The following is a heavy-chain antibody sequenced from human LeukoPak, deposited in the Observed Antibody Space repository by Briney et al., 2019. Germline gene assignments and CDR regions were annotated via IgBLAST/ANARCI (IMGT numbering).Heavy chain of an antibody. CDR2: IIPIFGTA. CDR1: VGTFSSYA. Sequence: ASVKVSCKASVGTFSSYAISWVRQAHGQGLEWMGGIIPIFGTANYAQKFQGRVTITADESTSTAYMELSSLRSEDTAVYYCARVYNWNDLSFDYWGQGTLVTVSS. J-gene: IGHJ4*02. CDR3: ARVYNWNDLSFDY. V-gene: IGHV1-69*13. D-gene: IGHD1-20*01.